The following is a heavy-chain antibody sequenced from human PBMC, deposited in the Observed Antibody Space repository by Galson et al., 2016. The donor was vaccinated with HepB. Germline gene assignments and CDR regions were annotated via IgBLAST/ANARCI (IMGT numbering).Heavy chain of an antibody. CDR3: ARDRLGRDG. J-gene: IGHJ4*02. V-gene: IGHV1-18*04. CDR2: ISAPSGCT. D-gene: IGHD3-10*01. CDR1: GYIFINYG. Sequence: QSGAEVKKPGASVKVSCKTSGYIFINYGISWVRQAPGQGLEWMGWISAPSGCTKYAQKFRGRVTLTTDTSTTTAYMELRSLRSDDTAVYYCARDRLGRDGRGQGTLVTVSS.